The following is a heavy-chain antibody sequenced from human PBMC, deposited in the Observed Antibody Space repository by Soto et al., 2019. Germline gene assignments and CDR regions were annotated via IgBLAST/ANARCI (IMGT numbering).Heavy chain of an antibody. CDR2: IGDTGGST. CDR3: AKDPQGPLARIYFDS. CDR1: GFTFSSYA. Sequence: GGSLRLSCAASGFTFSSYAMSWVRQAPGKGLEWVSSIGDTGGSTNYADSVKGRFTISRDNSKNALFLQMNSLRAEDTAVYYCAKDPQGPLARIYFDSWGQGTLVTVSS. V-gene: IGHV3-23*01. J-gene: IGHJ4*02. D-gene: IGHD5-12*01.